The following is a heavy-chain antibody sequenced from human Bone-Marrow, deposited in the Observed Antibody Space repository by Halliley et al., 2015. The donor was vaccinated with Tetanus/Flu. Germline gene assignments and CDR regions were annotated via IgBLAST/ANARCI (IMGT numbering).Heavy chain of an antibody. J-gene: IGHJ4*02. V-gene: IGHV1-18*01. Sequence: VQLVQSGAEVKKPGASVRVSCKASGYTFTTFAISWVRQAPGQGLEWMGRINTYNGDTKFAQGLQGRVTMTTDTSTSTAYMELRSLRSDDTAIYYCARDLTWGYFDYWGQGILVTVSS. D-gene: IGHD1-26*01. CDR2: INTYNGDT. CDR1: GYTFTTFA. CDR3: ARDLTWGYFDY.